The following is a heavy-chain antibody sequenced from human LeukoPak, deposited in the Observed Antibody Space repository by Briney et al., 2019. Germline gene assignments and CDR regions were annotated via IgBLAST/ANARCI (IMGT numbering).Heavy chain of an antibody. CDR2: IYSGGST. V-gene: IGHV3-53*01. CDR1: GFTVSSNY. CDR3: ASGSGSYRTPYDYMDV. D-gene: IGHD3-10*01. J-gene: IGHJ6*03. Sequence: GGSLRLSCAASGFTVSSNYMSWVRQAPGKGLKWVSVIYSGGSTYYADSVKGRFTISRDNSKNTLYLQMNSLRAEDTAVYYCASGSGSYRTPYDYMDVWGTGTTVTVSS.